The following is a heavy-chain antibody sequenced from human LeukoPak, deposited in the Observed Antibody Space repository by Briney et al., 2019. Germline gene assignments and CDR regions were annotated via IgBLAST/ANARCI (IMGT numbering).Heavy chain of an antibody. V-gene: IGHV3-21*01. D-gene: IGHD3-10*01. CDR1: GFTFRSHS. J-gene: IGHJ6*03. CDR2: ISSSSSYI. CDR3: ARAYYYGSGVYYYYMDV. Sequence: GGSLRLSCAASGFTFRSHSMNWVRQAPAKGLEGVSSISSSSSYIYYADSVKGRFTISRDNAKNSLYLQMNRLRAEDAAVYYCARAYYYGSGVYYYYMDVWGKGTTVTVSS.